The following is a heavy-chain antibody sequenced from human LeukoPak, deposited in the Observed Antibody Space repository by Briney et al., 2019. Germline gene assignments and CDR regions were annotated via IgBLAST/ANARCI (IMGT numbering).Heavy chain of an antibody. V-gene: IGHV1-2*02. CDR3: ARGGSLIRGGIIGDY. J-gene: IGHJ4*02. D-gene: IGHD3-10*01. Sequence: ASVKVSCKASGYTFTCHYIHWVRQAPGQGLEWMGWINPNSGGTNYAQNFQGRVTMTRDTSISTAYVELSSLRSDDTAVYYCARGGSLIRGGIIGDYWGQGTLVTVSS. CDR2: INPNSGGT. CDR1: GYTFTCHY.